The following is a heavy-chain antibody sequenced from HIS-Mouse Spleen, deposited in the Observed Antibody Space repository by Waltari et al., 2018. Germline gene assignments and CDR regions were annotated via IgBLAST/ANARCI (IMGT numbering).Heavy chain of an antibody. J-gene: IGHJ4*02. Sequence: QVQLVESGGGVVQPGRSLRLSCAASGFTFSSYGMHWVRQAPGKGLEGLAFIWYDGSNKYYADSVKGRFTISRDNSKNTLYLQMNSLRAEDTAVYYCARTPEEYYFDYWGQGTLVTVSS. CDR2: IWYDGSNK. CDR3: ARTPEEYYFDY. CDR1: GFTFSSYG. V-gene: IGHV3-33*01.